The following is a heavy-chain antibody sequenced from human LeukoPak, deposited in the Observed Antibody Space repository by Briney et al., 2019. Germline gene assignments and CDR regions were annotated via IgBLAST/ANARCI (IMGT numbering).Heavy chain of an antibody. D-gene: IGHD6-19*01. CDR1: EYTFTSYA. V-gene: IGHV1-3*01. CDR3: ARVSSGWYYFDY. J-gene: IGHJ4*02. CDR2: INAGNGNT. Sequence: ASVKVSCKASEYTFTSYAMHWVRQAPGQRLEWMGWINAGNGNTKYSQKFQGRVTITRDTSASTAYMELSSLRSEDTAVYYCARVSSGWYYFDYWGQGTLVTVSS.